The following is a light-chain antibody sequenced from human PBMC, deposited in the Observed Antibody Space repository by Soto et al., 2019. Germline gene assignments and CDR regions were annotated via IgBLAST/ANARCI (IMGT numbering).Light chain of an antibody. Sequence: QSALTQPPSASGSPGQSVTISCTGSSSDVGGYNYVSWYQQHPGTAPKLMIYEVSKRPSGVPDRLAGSKTGNTASLTVAGVQDDDEEDYYCSSYGGSNNVVFGGGTKLTVL. CDR1: SSDVGGYNY. CDR3: SSYGGSNNVV. J-gene: IGLJ2*01. CDR2: EVS. V-gene: IGLV2-8*01.